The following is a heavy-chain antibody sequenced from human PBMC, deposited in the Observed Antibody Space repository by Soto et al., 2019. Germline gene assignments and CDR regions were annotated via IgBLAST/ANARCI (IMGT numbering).Heavy chain of an antibody. CDR2: ISGSGSST. Sequence: EVQLLESGGGLVQPGGSLRLSCAAPGFSFTSYSMNWVRQAPGKGLEWVSTISGSGSSTYFADSVRGRFTISRDNSRNTLYLQMNRLSAEDTAVFYCARITAAGYFDYWGQGTLVTVSS. V-gene: IGHV3-23*01. J-gene: IGHJ4*02. D-gene: IGHD6-13*01. CDR3: ARITAAGYFDY. CDR1: GFSFTSYS.